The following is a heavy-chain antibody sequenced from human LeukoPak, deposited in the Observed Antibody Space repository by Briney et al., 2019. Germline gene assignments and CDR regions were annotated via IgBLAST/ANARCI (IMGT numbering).Heavy chain of an antibody. CDR3: ARDHDSSGYYYGDY. CDR2: INHSGST. V-gene: IGHV4-34*01. Sequence: PSETLSLTCAVYGGSFSGYYWSWIRQPPGKGLEWIGEINHSGSTNYNPSLKSRVTISVDTSKNQFSLKLSSVTAADTAVYYCARDHDSSGYYYGDYWGQGTLVTVSS. CDR1: GGSFSGYY. D-gene: IGHD3-22*01. J-gene: IGHJ4*02.